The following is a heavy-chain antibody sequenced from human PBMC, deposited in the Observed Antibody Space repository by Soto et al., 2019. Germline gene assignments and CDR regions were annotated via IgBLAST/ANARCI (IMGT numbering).Heavy chain of an antibody. CDR1: GGPFSSYT. CDR2: IIPLFGTT. V-gene: IGHV1-69*12. D-gene: IGHD6-13*01. J-gene: IGHJ4*02. Sequence: QVQLVQSGAEVKKPGSSVKVSCKVSGGPFSSYTLSWVRQAPGQGPEWMGEIIPLFGTTNYVQGFQGRLTIAADVSTNTAYMELSSLRSEDTALSYCVRDSIAASGFDSWGQGTLVTVSP. CDR3: VRDSIAASGFDS.